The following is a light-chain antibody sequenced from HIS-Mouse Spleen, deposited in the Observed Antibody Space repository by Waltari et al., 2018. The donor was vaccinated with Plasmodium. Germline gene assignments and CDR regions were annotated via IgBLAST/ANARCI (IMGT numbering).Light chain of an antibody. J-gene: IGLJ1*01. CDR3: SSYTSSSTLNYV. CDR1: SSDVGGYNY. Sequence: QSALTQPASVSGSPGQSNTIPCTGTSSDVGGYNYVAWYQQHQGKAPKLMLYDVRNRPSGVSNRFSGSKSGNTASLTISGLQAEDEADYYCSSYTSSSTLNYVFGTGTKVTVL. CDR2: DVR. V-gene: IGLV2-14*03.